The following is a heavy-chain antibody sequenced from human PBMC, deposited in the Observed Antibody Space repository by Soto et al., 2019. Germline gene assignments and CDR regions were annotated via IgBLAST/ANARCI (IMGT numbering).Heavy chain of an antibody. CDR2: IYYSGST. V-gene: IGHV4-30-4*01. D-gene: IGHD1-26*01. CDR3: ARVGGIVGATTHDY. J-gene: IGHJ4*02. Sequence: QVQLQESGPGLVKPSQTLSLTCTVSVGSISSGGYYWSWIRQPPGKGLEWIGYIYYSGSTYYNPSLKSRVTISVDTSKNQFSRKLSSVTAADTAVYYCARVGGIVGATTHDYWGQGTLVTVSS. CDR1: VGSISSGGYY.